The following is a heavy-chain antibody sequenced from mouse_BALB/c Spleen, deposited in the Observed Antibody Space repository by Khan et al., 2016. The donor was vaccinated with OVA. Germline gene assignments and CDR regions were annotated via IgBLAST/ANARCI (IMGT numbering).Heavy chain of an antibody. D-gene: IGHD2-10*01. V-gene: IGHV2-6-7*01. J-gene: IGHJ4*01. Sequence: QVQLKESGPGLVAPSQSLSITCTVSGFSLTGYGVSWVRQPPGKGLEWLGMIWGDGSIDYESALKSRLSISKDNSKSQVFLKMNSLQTDDTARYYCARAYYANYRETMDYWGQGTSVTVSS. CDR2: IWGDGSI. CDR1: GFSLTGYG. CDR3: ARAYYANYRETMDY.